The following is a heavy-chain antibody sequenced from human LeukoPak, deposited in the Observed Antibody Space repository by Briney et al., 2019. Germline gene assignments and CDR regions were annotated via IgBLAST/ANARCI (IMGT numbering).Heavy chain of an antibody. Sequence: GGSLRLSCAASGFTFSSYSMNWVRQAPGKGLEWVAFIRYDGSNKYYADSVKGRFTISRDNSKNTLYLQMNSLRAEDTAVYYCAKQGLGYCSSTNCYYFDYWGQGTLVTVSS. CDR2: IRYDGSNK. D-gene: IGHD2-2*01. V-gene: IGHV3-30*02. CDR1: GFTFSSYS. CDR3: AKQGLGYCSSTNCYYFDY. J-gene: IGHJ4*02.